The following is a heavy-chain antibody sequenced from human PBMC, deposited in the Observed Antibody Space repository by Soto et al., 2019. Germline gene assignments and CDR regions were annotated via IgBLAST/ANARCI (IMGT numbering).Heavy chain of an antibody. V-gene: IGHV3-15*01. J-gene: IGHJ4*02. CDR3: MTHVDINGRGH. CDR2: IKTKIDGGTT. D-gene: IGHD2-8*01. CDR1: GFIFRNDW. Sequence: EVQLVESGGGSATPGGSLRLSCAASGFIFRNDWMNWVRQAPGKGLEWVARIKTKIDGGTTDYAAPVKGRFFISRDDSQNTLFLQMNSLQTADTAVYYCMTHVDINGRGHWGQGTLVTVAP.